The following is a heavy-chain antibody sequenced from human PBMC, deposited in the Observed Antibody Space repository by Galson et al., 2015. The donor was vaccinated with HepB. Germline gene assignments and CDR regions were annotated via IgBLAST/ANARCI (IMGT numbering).Heavy chain of an antibody. V-gene: IGHV4-59*08. CDR2: IYYSGST. Sequence: SETLSLTCTVSGGSISSYYWSWIRQPPGKGLEWIGYIYYSGSTNYNPSLKSRVTISVDTSKNQFSLKLSSVTAADTAVYYCARHFDPNWFDPWGQGTLVTVSS. CDR1: GGSISSYY. J-gene: IGHJ5*02. D-gene: IGHD3-9*01. CDR3: ARHFDPNWFDP.